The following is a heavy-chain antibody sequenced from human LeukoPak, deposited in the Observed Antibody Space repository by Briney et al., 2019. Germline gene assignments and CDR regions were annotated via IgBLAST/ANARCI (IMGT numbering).Heavy chain of an antibody. J-gene: IGHJ4*02. CDR2: IYYSGNT. CDR3: ARQTGSGLFILP. D-gene: IGHD3/OR15-3a*01. V-gene: IGHV4-39*01. Sequence: PSETLSLTCTVSGGSINNYYWSWIRQPPGKGLEWIGSIYYSGNTYYNASLKSQVSISIDTSKNQFSLRLTSVTAADTAVYYCARQTGSGLFILPGGQGTLVTVSS. CDR1: GGSINNYY.